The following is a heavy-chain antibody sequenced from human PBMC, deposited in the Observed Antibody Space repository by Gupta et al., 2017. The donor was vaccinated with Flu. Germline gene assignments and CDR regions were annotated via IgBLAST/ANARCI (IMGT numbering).Heavy chain of an antibody. CDR2: IYSGGRT. CDR3: ARDHSHLNYDYGMDV. Sequence: EVQLVESGGGLVQPGGSLRLSCAVAGLTVSTNYMSWVRQAPGKGLEWVSVIYSGGRTYHADSVQGRFTISRHNSENTVYLQMNFLRAEDTAIYYCARDHSHLNYDYGMDVWGQGTTVTVSS. D-gene: IGHD4-11*01. V-gene: IGHV3-53*04. CDR1: GLTVSTNY. J-gene: IGHJ6*02.